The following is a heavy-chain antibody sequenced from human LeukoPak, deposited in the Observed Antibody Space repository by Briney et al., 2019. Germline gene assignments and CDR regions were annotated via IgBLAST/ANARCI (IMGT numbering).Heavy chain of an antibody. CDR2: IIGSGSST. CDR3: AKVRTMIAVAFDI. D-gene: IGHD3-22*01. CDR1: GFTFSSYG. Sequence: PGGSLRLSCEASGFTFSSYGMSWVRQAPGKGLQWVSVIIGSGSSTYYADSVKGRFTISRDNARNTLYLHMNSLGAEDTAVYYCAKVRTMIAVAFDIWGQGTMVTVSS. V-gene: IGHV3-23*01. J-gene: IGHJ3*02.